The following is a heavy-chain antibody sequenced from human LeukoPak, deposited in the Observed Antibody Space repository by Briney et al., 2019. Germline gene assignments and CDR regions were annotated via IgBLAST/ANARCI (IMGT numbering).Heavy chain of an antibody. CDR2: IRWSGGST. CDR1: GFRFDDYV. J-gene: IGHJ6*03. V-gene: IGHV3-20*04. Sequence: PGGSLRLSCAASGFRFDDYVMSWVRQPPGKGLEWVSGIRWSGGSTGYADSVKGRFIISRDNAKNSLYLQMNSLRAEDSALYYCARGVYGNYPNYYYMDVWGKGTTVTVSS. D-gene: IGHD4-11*01. CDR3: ARGVYGNYPNYYYMDV.